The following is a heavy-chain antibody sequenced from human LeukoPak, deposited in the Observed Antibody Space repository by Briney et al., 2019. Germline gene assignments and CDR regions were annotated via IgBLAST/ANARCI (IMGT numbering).Heavy chain of an antibody. CDR1: GFTFSSHG. V-gene: IGHV3-23*01. CDR3: AKDRGGARYYFDY. Sequence: GGSLRVSCAASGFTFSSHGMNWVRPAPGKGVAWVSGISPSGSTTYYTDSVKGRFTISRDNSKNTLYLQMNSLGAEDTAVYYCAKDRGGARYYFDYWGQGSLVTVSS. D-gene: IGHD3-16*01. J-gene: IGHJ4*02. CDR2: ISPSGSTT.